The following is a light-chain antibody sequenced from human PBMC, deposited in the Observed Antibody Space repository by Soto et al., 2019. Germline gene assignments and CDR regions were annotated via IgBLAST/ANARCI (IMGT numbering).Light chain of an antibody. V-gene: IGLV2-14*01. Sequence: QSVLTQPASVSGSPGQSITISCTGTSSDVGGYNYVSWYQQHPGKAPKLMIYDVSNRPSGVSNRFSGSKSGNTASLTISGRQAEVEADYYCSSYTSGSTLEGYVFGSGTKVTVL. J-gene: IGLJ1*01. CDR2: DVS. CDR3: SSYTSGSTLEGYV. CDR1: SSDVGGYNY.